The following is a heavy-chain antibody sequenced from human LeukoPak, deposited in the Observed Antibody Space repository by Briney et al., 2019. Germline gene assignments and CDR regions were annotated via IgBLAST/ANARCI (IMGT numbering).Heavy chain of an antibody. CDR1: GFTFSSYW. CDR2: IKQDGSEK. V-gene: IGHV3-7*03. Sequence: GGSLRLSCAASGFTFSSYWMSWVRQAPGKGLEWVANIKQDGSEKYYVDSVKGRFTISRDNAKNSLCLQMNSLRAEDTAVYYCARDSDYVDYVLDLWGRGTLVTVSS. D-gene: IGHD4-17*01. J-gene: IGHJ2*01. CDR3: ARDSDYVDYVLDL.